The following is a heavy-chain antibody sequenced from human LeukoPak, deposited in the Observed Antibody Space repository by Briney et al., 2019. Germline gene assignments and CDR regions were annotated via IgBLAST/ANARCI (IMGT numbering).Heavy chain of an antibody. CDR3: ARGGRRFDY. CDR1: GFTFSNYW. CDR2: IKQDGSEK. V-gene: IGHV3-7*03. D-gene: IGHD1-26*01. Sequence: GGSLRLSCAASGFTFSNYWMTWVRQAPGKGLEWVANIKQDGSEKYYVDSAKGRFTISRDNAKNSLYLQMNSLRAEDTAVYYCARGGRRFDYWGQGTLVTVSS. J-gene: IGHJ4*02.